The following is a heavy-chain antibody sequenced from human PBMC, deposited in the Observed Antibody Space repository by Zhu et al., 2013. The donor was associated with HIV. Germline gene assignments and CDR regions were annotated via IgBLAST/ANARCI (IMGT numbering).Heavy chain of an antibody. CDR1: GYTFSSRG. Sequence: QVQLVQSGAEVKRPGASVKVSCKASGYTFSSRGFSWVRQAPGQGFEWLGWISANTGNTNYAQKFQGRVIMTTDTSTGTAYMELRSLRSDDTAVYYCARDLSEYYYDTSGYFDYWGQGTLVTVSS. V-gene: IGHV1-18*01. CDR2: ISANTGNT. J-gene: IGHJ4*02. D-gene: IGHD3-22*01. CDR3: ARDLSEYYYDTSGYFDY.